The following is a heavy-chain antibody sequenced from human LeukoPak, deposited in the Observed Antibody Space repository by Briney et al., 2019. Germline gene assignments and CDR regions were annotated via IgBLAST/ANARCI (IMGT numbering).Heavy chain of an antibody. J-gene: IGHJ5*02. D-gene: IGHD6-13*01. CDR1: GYSFTSYW. CDR3: ARHGHSSSLWFGYNWFDP. CDR2: IYPGDSDT. Sequence: GESLKISCKGSGYSFTSYWIGWVRQMPGKGLEWMGIIYPGDSDTRYSPSFQGQVTISADKSISTAYLQWSSLKASDTAMYCCARHGHSSSLWFGYNWFDPWGQGTLVTVSS. V-gene: IGHV5-51*01.